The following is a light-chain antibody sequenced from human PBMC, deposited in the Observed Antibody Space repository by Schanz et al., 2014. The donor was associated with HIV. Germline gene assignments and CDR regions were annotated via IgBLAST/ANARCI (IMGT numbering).Light chain of an antibody. V-gene: IGLV2-14*03. J-gene: IGLJ1*01. CDR2: DVS. CDR1: SSDVGNYNY. Sequence: QSALTQPASVSGSPGQSITISCTGTSSDVGNYNYVSWYQQLPGKVPKLMIYDVSNRASGVSNRFSGSKSGNTASLTISGLQAEDETDYYCSSXXGRSTRFGTGTKLTVL. CDR3: SSXXGRSTR.